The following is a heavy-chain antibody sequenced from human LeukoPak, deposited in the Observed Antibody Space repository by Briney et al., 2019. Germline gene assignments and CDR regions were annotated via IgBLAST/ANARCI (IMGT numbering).Heavy chain of an antibody. D-gene: IGHD2-2*01. J-gene: IGHJ5*02. CDR1: GFTFSSYW. Sequence: GGPLRLSCAASGFTFSSYWMSWVGQAPGKGREWVANIKQDGSEKYNVNSVKGRFTISRDNAKNTLYLKMNSLRAEDTAVYYCARGKASGQLHASKWFDPWGQGTLVTVSS. CDR2: IKQDGSEK. CDR3: ARGKASGQLHASKWFDP. V-gene: IGHV3-7*01.